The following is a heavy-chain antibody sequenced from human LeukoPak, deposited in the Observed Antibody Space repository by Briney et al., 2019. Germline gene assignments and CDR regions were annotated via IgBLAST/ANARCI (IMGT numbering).Heavy chain of an antibody. D-gene: IGHD3-22*01. V-gene: IGHV1-18*01. CDR2: ISAYNGNT. CDR1: GYTFTSYG. CDR3: ARDYYDSSGYARRAFDI. Sequence: ASVKVSCKASGYTFTSYGISWVRQAPGQGLEGMGWISAYNGNTNYAQKLQGRVTMTTDTSTSTAYMELRSLRSDDSAVYYCARDYYDSSGYARRAFDIWGQGTMVTVSS. J-gene: IGHJ3*02.